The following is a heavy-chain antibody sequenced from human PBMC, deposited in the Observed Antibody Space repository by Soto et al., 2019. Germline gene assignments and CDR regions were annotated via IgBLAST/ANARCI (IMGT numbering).Heavy chain of an antibody. CDR2: ISAYNGNT. J-gene: IGHJ3*02. Sequence: ASVKVSCKASGYTFTSYGISWVRQAPGQGLEWMGWISAYNGNTNYAQKLQGRVTMTTDTSTSTAYMELRSLRSDDTAVYYCARSSLGYCSSTSCYAFDIWGQGTMVTVSS. CDR3: ARSSLGYCSSTSCYAFDI. CDR1: GYTFTSYG. D-gene: IGHD2-2*03. V-gene: IGHV1-18*01.